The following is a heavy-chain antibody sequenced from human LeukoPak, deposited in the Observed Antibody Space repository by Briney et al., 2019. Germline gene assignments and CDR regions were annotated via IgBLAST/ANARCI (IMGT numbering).Heavy chain of an antibody. CDR3: ATAPAAADSF. D-gene: IGHD6-13*01. V-gene: IGHV3-7*01. CDR2: INRDGSAK. Sequence: PGGSLRLSCAASGFTFSSIWVTWVRQARGKGLEWVANINRDGSAKTCVDSVKGRFIISRDNAKNSVYLRMSSLRAEDTAVYYCATAPAAADSFWGQGTLVAVSS. CDR1: GFTFSSIW. J-gene: IGHJ4*02.